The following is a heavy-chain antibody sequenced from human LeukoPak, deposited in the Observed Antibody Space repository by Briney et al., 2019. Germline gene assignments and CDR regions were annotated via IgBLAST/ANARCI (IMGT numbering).Heavy chain of an antibody. D-gene: IGHD1-26*01. CDR3: ARQGVVGATGFDY. V-gene: IGHV4-39*01. Sequence: PSETLSLTCSVSGGSISSISYYWGWIRQPPGKGREWIGNIYSSGSTYNNPSLKSRVIISVDTSKNQFSLNLTSVTAADTAVYYCARQGVVGATGFDYWGQGTLVTVSS. CDR1: GGSISSISYY. J-gene: IGHJ4*02. CDR2: IYSSGST.